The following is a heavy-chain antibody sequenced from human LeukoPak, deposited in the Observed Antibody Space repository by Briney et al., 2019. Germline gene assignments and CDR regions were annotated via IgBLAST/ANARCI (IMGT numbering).Heavy chain of an antibody. D-gene: IGHD7-27*01. CDR2: IWYDGSNK. V-gene: IGHV3-33*06. CDR3: AKDFLSGELGN. J-gene: IGHJ3*01. Sequence: GRTLRLSCAASGFTFSSYGMHWVRQAPGKGLEWVAVIWYDGSNKCYADSVKGRFTTSRDNSKNTLYLQMNSLRAEDTAVYYCAKDFLSGELGNWGQGTMVTVSS. CDR1: GFTFSSYG.